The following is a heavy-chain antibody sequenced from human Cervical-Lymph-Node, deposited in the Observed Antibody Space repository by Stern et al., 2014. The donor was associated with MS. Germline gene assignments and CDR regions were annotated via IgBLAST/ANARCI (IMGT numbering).Heavy chain of an antibody. CDR2: INPSGAT. CDR3: AVRYCSGGRCYSVPDV. CDR1: EYTHNNYL. J-gene: IGHJ6*02. D-gene: IGHD2-15*01. Sequence: VQLVESGSEVKKPGASVKVSCEASEYTHNNYLIHWVRQAPGQRPDWMGVINPSGATNYAQKVQDRVTMTTDASTSTFYMELSRLRSEDTAVYYCAVRYCSGGRCYSVPDVWGQGTTVIVSS. V-gene: IGHV1-46*02.